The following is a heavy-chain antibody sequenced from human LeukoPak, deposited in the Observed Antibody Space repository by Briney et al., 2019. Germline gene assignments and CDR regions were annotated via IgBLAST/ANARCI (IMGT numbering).Heavy chain of an antibody. V-gene: IGHV3-21*04. CDR2: ISSSSSYI. Sequence: PGGSLRLSCAASGFTFSSYSMNWVRQAPGKGLEWVSSISSSSSYIYYADSVKGRFTISRDNAKNSLYLQMNSLRAEDTALYYCAKAKGIQLWFLFDYWGQGTLVTVSS. D-gene: IGHD5-18*01. CDR3: AKAKGIQLWFLFDY. CDR1: GFTFSSYS. J-gene: IGHJ4*02.